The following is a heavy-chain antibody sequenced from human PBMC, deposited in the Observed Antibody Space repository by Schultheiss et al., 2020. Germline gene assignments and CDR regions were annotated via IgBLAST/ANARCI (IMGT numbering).Heavy chain of an antibody. CDR3: ARVGSYGYNFDY. CDR2: ISYSGST. V-gene: IGHV4-31*03. Sequence: SETLSLTCTVSDYSISSSYYWSWIRQHPGKDLEWIGYISYSGSTFYSPSLESRVTISVDTSKNQFSLKLSSVTAADTAVYYCARVGSYGYNFDYWGQGTLVTVSS. J-gene: IGHJ4*02. D-gene: IGHD5-18*01. CDR1: DYSISSSYY.